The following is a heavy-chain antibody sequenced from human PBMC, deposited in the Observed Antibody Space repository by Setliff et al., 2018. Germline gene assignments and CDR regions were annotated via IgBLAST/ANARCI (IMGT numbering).Heavy chain of an antibody. V-gene: IGHV3-7*01. D-gene: IGHD3-16*01. Sequence: GGSLRLSCAASGFTFSGYWMTWVRQAPGKGLEWVAAINPAGSEKYYVNYLKGRFTISRDNAKNSLYLQMNSLRAEDTAVYYCAREGDGGVNQFDYWGQGTLVTVSS. CDR2: INPAGSEK. CDR1: GFTFSGYW. CDR3: AREGDGGVNQFDY. J-gene: IGHJ4*02.